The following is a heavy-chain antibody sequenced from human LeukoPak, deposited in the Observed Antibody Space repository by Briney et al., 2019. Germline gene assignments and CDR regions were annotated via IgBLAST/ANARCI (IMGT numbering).Heavy chain of an antibody. CDR3: SRGGVIRVILVGFHKEAYYFDS. J-gene: IGHJ4*02. D-gene: IGHD3-10*01. Sequence: WGALRLSCAVSGITLRNHRMSWVRPAPGKGLEWVAGISGSGGRTHYADSVKGRLTLSRDNPKNTLYLQINRLRAEDTAVYFCSRGGVIRVILVGFHKEAYYFDSWGQKARVSVS. CDR1: GITLRNHR. V-gene: IGHV3-23*01. CDR2: ISGSGGRT.